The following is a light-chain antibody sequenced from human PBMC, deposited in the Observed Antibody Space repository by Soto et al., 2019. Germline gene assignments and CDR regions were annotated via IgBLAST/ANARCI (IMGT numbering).Light chain of an antibody. V-gene: IGKV3-11*01. CDR2: DAS. CDR3: QQRLHWPIT. CDR1: QTVGRV. J-gene: IGKJ5*01. Sequence: DIVLTQSPATLSLSPGERVPLSCRASQTVGRVLSLYQHSPGQGPRLLVYDASNRGTGVPARFSGSGSETDFTLTISSLEPEDFAVYYCQQRLHWPITLGQGPRLEIK.